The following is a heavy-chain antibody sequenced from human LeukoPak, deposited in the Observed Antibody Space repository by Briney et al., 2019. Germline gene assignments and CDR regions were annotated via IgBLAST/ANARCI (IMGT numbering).Heavy chain of an antibody. D-gene: IGHD3-22*01. CDR3: AARFVSDDSSGYYSVGY. CDR2: INPSGGST. CDR1: GYTFTSYY. J-gene: IGHJ4*02. Sequence: ASVKVSCKASGYTFTSYYMHWVRQAPGQGLEWMGIINPSGGSTSYAQKFQGRVTMTRDTSTSTVYMELSSLRSEDTAVYYCAARFVSDDSSGYYSVGYWGQGTLVTVSS. V-gene: IGHV1-46*01.